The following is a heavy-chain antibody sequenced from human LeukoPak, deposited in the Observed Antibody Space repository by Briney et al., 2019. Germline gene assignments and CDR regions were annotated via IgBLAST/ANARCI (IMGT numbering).Heavy chain of an antibody. CDR2: IYPDDSDT. V-gene: IGHV5-51*01. D-gene: IGHD6-13*01. Sequence: GESLKISCKGSGYSFTNYRIGWVRQMPGKGLEWMGIIYPDDSDTRYSPSFQGQVTISADKSISTAYLQWSSLKASDTAMYYCARHLGRITAAAPRWFDPWGQGTLVTVSS. J-gene: IGHJ5*02. CDR1: GYSFTNYR. CDR3: ARHLGRITAAAPRWFDP.